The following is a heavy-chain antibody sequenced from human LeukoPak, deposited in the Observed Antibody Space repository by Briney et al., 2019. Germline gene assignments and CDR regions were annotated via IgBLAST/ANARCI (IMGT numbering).Heavy chain of an antibody. J-gene: IGHJ4*02. CDR3: ARDGPSEMLVPADPFDY. D-gene: IGHD2-2*01. V-gene: IGHV3-20*04. CDR1: GFTFDDYG. Sequence: PGGSLRLSCAASGFTFDDYGMSWVRQAPGKGLEWVSGINWNGGSTGYADSVKGRFTISRDNAKNSLYLQMNSLRAEDTALYYCARDGPSEMLVPADPFDYWGQGTLVAVSS. CDR2: INWNGGST.